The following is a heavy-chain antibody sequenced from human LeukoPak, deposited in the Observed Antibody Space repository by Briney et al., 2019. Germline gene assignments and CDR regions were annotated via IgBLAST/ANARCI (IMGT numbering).Heavy chain of an antibody. D-gene: IGHD3-10*01. CDR2: MNPNSGNT. CDR3: ARGSFRAVRGVKYFQH. CDR1: GYTFTSYD. J-gene: IGHJ1*01. Sequence: ASVKVSCKASGYTFTSYDINWVRQATGQGLEWMGWMNPNSGNTGYAQKFQGRVTMTRNTSISTAYMELSSLRSEDTAVYYCARGSFRAVRGVKYFQHWGQGTLVTVSS. V-gene: IGHV1-8*01.